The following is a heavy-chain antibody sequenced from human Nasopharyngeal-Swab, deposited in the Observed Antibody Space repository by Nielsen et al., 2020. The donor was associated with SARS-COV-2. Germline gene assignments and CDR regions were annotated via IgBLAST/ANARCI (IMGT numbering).Heavy chain of an antibody. CDR2: TYYRSKWYN. J-gene: IGHJ6*02. D-gene: IGHD3-16*01. CDR3: ARGLLGEFPGGMDV. CDR1: GDSVSSNSAA. V-gene: IGHV6-1*01. Sequence: SCAISGDSVSSNSAAWNWIRQSPSRGLEWLGRTYYRSKWYNDYAVSVKSRITINPDTSKNQFSLQLNSVTPEDTAVYYCARGLLGEFPGGMDVWGQETTVTVSS.